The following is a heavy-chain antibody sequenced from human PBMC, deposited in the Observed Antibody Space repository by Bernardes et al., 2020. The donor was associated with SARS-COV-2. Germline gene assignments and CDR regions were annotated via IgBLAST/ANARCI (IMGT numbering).Heavy chain of an antibody. V-gene: IGHV4-4*02. Sequence: SETLSLTCAVSGGSISSSNWWSWVRQPPGKGLQWIGQVYHSGSTTYNPSLESRVTMSVDKSKNQFSLKLTSVTAADTAVYFCARDPVSYCSPTTCYAHAFDVWGRGTMVTVSS. CDR3: ARDPVSYCSPTTCYAHAFDV. D-gene: IGHD2-2*01. J-gene: IGHJ3*01. CDR1: GGSISSSNW. CDR2: VYHSGST.